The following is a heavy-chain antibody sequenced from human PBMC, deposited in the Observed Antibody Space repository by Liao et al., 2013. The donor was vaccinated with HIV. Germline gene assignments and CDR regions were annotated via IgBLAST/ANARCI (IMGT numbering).Heavy chain of an antibody. CDR2: IHYSGST. CDR3: ASPFPYSSSWYEGAFDI. J-gene: IGHJ3*02. CDR1: GGSISGYF. D-gene: IGHD6-13*01. V-gene: IGHV4-59*08. Sequence: QLQLQESGPGLVKPSETLSLTCSVSGGSISGYFWGWIRQSPGKGLEWIGYIHYSGSTSYNPSLKSRVLITVDTSKNQFSLKLSSVTAADTAVYYCASPFPYSSSWYEGAFDIWGQGDNGHRLF.